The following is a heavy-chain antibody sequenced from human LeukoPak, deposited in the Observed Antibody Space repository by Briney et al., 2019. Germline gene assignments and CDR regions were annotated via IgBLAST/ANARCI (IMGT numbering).Heavy chain of an antibody. V-gene: IGHV3-7*01. J-gene: IGHJ4*02. CDR2: IKQDGSEK. Sequence: GGSLRLSCAASGFTFSSYWMSWVRQAPGKGLEWVANIKQDGSEKYYVVSVKGRFTISRDNAKNSLYLQMNSLRAEDTAVYYCARMPPNPTYYDFWSGYYYTHGYFDYWGQGTLVTVSS. CDR3: ARMPPNPTYYDFWSGYYYTHGYFDY. D-gene: IGHD3-3*01. CDR1: GFTFSSYW.